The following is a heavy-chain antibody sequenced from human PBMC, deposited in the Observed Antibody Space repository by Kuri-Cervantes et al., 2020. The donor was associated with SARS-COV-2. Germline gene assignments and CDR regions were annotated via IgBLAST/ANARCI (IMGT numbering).Heavy chain of an antibody. Sequence: SGPTLVKPTQTLTLTCTFSGFSLSTSGMCVSWIRQPPGKALEWLARIDWDDDKYYSTSLKTRLTISEDTSKNQVVLTMTNMDPVDTATYYCARTYYYDSSGYYPLDYWGQGTLVTVSS. V-gene: IGHV2-70*11. CDR3: ARTYYYDSSGYYPLDY. J-gene: IGHJ4*02. CDR2: IDWDDDK. D-gene: IGHD3-22*01. CDR1: GFSLSTSGMC.